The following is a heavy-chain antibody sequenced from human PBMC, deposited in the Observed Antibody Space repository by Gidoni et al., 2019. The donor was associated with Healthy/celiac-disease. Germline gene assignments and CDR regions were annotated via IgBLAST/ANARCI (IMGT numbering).Heavy chain of an antibody. CDR1: GFTFSASY. CDR2: MSSSGSTI. V-gene: IGHV3-11*01. J-gene: IGHJ4*02. CDR3: ESGLVLLWFGENTLHDY. Sequence: QVQLLESGGGWVKPGGSLMLACAATGFTFSASYMSWIRQVPGKGLEWVSYMSSSGSTIYYADSVKGRFTISRDNAKNSLSLQMNGLRDEDTAVYSCESGLVLLWFGENTLHDYWGQGTLVTVSS. D-gene: IGHD3-10*01.